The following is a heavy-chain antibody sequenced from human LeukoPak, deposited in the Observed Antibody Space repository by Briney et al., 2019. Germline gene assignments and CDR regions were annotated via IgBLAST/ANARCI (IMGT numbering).Heavy chain of an antibody. CDR1: GGSISSYY. J-gene: IGHJ4*02. CDR2: IYYSGST. CDR3: AREKAGPLDY. Sequence: SETLSLTCTVSGGSISSYYWSWIRQPPGKGLEWIGYIYYSGSTNYNPSLKSRVTISVDTSKNQFSLKLSSVTAADTAAYYCAREKAGPLDYWGQGTLVTVSS. D-gene: IGHD6-25*01. V-gene: IGHV4-59*12.